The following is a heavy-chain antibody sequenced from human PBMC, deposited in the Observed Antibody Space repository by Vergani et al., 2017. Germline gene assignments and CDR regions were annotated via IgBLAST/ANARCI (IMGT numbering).Heavy chain of an antibody. CDR3: AKDIWQQLGLFDY. CDR1: GFPFSSYA. J-gene: IGHJ4*02. D-gene: IGHD6-13*01. CDR2: ISGRGGST. Sequence: EVQLLESGGGFLPPWCSLSLSFAASGFPFSSYAMSWVRQAPGKGLEWVSAISGRGGSTYYADSVKGRFTISRDNSKNTLYLQMNSLRAEDTAVYYCAKDIWQQLGLFDYWGQGTLVTVSS. V-gene: IGHV3-23*01.